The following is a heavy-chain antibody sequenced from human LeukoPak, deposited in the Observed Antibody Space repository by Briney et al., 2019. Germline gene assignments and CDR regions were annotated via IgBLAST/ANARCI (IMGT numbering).Heavy chain of an antibody. J-gene: IGHJ4*02. D-gene: IGHD2-8*01. V-gene: IGHV7-4-1*02. Sequence: ASVKVSCKASGYTFTTYPINWVRQAPGQGLEWMGWINTNTGNPTYAQGFTGRFVFSLDTSVSTAYLQISSLKAEDTAVYYCARELGYCTNGVCRDDYWGQGTLVTVSS. CDR1: GYTFTTYP. CDR2: INTNTGNP. CDR3: ARELGYCTNGVCRDDY.